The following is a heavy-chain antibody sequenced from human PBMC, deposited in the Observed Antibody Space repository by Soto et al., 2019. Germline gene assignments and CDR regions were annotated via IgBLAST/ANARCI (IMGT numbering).Heavy chain of an antibody. D-gene: IGHD6-6*01. V-gene: IGHV3-33*01. J-gene: IGHJ4*02. Sequence: PGGSLRLSCGASGVTFSNHAMHWVRQATGTGLEWVRIIWYDGSNDYYVDSVTGRLTISRDNSRDTMHLQMNSLRAEDTALYYCTRNLFIAARVVEPFDYWGQGALVTVSS. CDR1: GVTFSNHA. CDR3: TRNLFIAARVVEPFDY. CDR2: IWYDGSND.